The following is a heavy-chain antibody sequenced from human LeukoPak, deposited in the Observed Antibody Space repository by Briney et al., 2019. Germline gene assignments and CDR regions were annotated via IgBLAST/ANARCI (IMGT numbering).Heavy chain of an antibody. CDR1: GGSVSGYY. Sequence: NPPETLSLTCTVSGGSVSGYYWSWIRQPPGKGLEWIGYIYYSGSTNYNPSLKSRVTISVDTSENQFSLKLTSVTAADTAVYYCARDREYSSSGLVWFDPWGHGNLVTVSS. V-gene: IGHV4-59*02. J-gene: IGHJ5*02. CDR2: IYYSGST. CDR3: ARDREYSSSGLVWFDP. D-gene: IGHD6-6*01.